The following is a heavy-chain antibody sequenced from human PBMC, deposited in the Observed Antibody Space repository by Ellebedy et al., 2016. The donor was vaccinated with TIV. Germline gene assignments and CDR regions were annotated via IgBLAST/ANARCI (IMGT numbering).Heavy chain of an antibody. Sequence: GESLKISCAVSGFPLRNYWLSWVRPAPGRGRVWVANIRPDGSEEQNVDSVKGRFTVSRDNAKNSLYLQMNSLRAEDTAVYYCARKSRSSSGYWGQGTLVTVSS. CDR3: ARKSRSSSGY. V-gene: IGHV3-7*03. CDR1: GFPLRNYW. J-gene: IGHJ4*02. CDR2: IRPDGSEE. D-gene: IGHD6-19*01.